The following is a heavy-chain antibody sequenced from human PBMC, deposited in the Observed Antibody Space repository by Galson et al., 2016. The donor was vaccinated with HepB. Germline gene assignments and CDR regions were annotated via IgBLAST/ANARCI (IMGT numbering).Heavy chain of an antibody. V-gene: IGHV3-48*02. D-gene: IGHD3-9*01. CDR3: VREHDWEFDY. CDR2: IRSRSNDRAI. J-gene: IGHJ4*02. Sequence: SLRLSCAVSGFTLSTYSTNWVRQAPGKGLEWIAYIRSRSNDRAIFYAGSVKGRFTISGDNADSMYLQMNSLRDEDTAVYYCVREHDWEFDYWGQGALVTVSS. CDR1: GFTLSTYS.